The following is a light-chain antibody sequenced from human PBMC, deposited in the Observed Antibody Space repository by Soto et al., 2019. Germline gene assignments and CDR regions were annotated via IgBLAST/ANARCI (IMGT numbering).Light chain of an antibody. J-gene: IGLJ1*01. V-gene: IGLV2-11*01. CDR3: CSYAGSYTSV. CDR1: SSDFGDYSY. CDR2: DVS. Sequence: QSALTQPRSVSGSPGQSVTISCTGTSSDFGDYSYVSWYQQHPGKAPKLMIYDVSKRPSGVPDRFSGSKSGNTASLTISGLQAEDEADYHCCSYAGSYTSVFGTGTKLTVL.